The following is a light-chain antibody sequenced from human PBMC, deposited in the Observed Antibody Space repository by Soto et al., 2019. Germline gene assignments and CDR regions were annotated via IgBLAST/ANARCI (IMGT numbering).Light chain of an antibody. Sequence: EIVLTQSPGTLSLSPCEGATVSCRASQSINSFLAWYQHKPGLAPRLLVYHASSRATGIPARFSGSGSGTDFTLTISSLEPEDFAVYYCQQRSNWPPWTFGQGTKVDIK. CDR1: QSINSF. J-gene: IGKJ1*01. CDR2: HAS. V-gene: IGKV3-11*01. CDR3: QQRSNWPPWT.